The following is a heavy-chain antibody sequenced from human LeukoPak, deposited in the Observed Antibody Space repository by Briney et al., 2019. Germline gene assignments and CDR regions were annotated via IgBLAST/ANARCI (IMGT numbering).Heavy chain of an antibody. Sequence: GGSLRLSCAASGFMFDDYGMSWVRQDPGKGLEWVSGINWNGASTAYADSVKGRFIISRDNAENSLYLQMNSLRAEDTALYYCARAGTSGYSYPHSWGQGTLVTVSS. CDR1: GFMFDDYG. CDR3: ARAGTSGYSYPHS. D-gene: IGHD5-18*01. CDR2: INWNGAST. V-gene: IGHV3-20*04. J-gene: IGHJ4*02.